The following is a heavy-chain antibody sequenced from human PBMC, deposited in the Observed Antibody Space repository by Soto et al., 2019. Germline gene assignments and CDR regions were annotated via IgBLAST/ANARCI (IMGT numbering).Heavy chain of an antibody. CDR2: IYKSATT. CDR3: ARGRYCLTGRCFPNWFDS. D-gene: IGHD7-27*01. CDR1: GDSISNLDYF. V-gene: IGHV4-30-4*01. J-gene: IGHJ5*01. Sequence: SETLSLTCSVSGDSISNLDYFWAWIRQPPGQALEYIGYIYKSATTYYNPSLESRVAISVDTSESQFSLNVTSVTAADTAVYFCARGRYCLTGRCFPNWFDSWGQGALVTVSS.